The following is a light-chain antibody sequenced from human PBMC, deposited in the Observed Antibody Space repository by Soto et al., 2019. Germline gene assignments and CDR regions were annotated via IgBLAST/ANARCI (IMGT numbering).Light chain of an antibody. CDR1: QDIRNF. J-gene: IGKJ3*01. CDR2: AAS. Sequence: DIQMTQSPTSLSASVGDRVTITCRASQDIRNFVVWYQQKPGKAPKLLIYAASTLHSGVPSRFSGSGSGTDFTLTISSLQPEDVATYSCQKYSSVPVFGPGTKVEIK. V-gene: IGKV1-27*01. CDR3: QKYSSVPV.